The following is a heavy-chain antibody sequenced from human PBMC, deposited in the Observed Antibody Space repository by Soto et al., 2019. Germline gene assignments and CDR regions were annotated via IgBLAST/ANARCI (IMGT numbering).Heavy chain of an antibody. CDR2: ISYDGSNK. CDR1: GFTFSSYA. CDR3: ASSPAHYYGSGSYYEN. V-gene: IGHV3-30-3*01. D-gene: IGHD3-10*01. J-gene: IGHJ4*02. Sequence: QVQLVESGGGVVQPGRSLRLSCAASGFTFSSYAMHWVRQAPGKGLEWVAVISYDGSNKYYADSVKGRFTISRDNSKNTLYLQMNSLRAEDTAVYYCASSPAHYYGSGSYYENWGQGTLVTVSS.